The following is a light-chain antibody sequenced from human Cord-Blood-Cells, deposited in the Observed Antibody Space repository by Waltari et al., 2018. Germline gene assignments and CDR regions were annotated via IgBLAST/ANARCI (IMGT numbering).Light chain of an antibody. V-gene: IGKV4-1*01. Sequence: DIVMTQSPDSLAVSLGERATINCKSSQSVLYSSNNKNYLAWYQQKPGQPPKLLIYWASTLESGVPDRFSGSGSGTDFTLTISSLQAEDVAVYYCQQYYSTPFTFGPVTKVDIK. CDR2: WAS. CDR3: QQYYSTPFT. CDR1: QSVLYSSNNKNY. J-gene: IGKJ3*01.